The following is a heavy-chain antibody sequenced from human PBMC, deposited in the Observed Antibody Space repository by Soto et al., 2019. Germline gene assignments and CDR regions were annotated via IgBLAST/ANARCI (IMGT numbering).Heavy chain of an antibody. CDR2: INSDGSST. D-gene: IGHD3-22*01. Sequence: PGESLKISCAASGFTFSSYWMHWVRQAPGKGLVWVSRINSDGSSTSYADSVKGRFTISRDNAKNTLYLQMNSLRAEDTAVYYCARAMYYYDSSGYYYWFDPWGQGTLVTVSS. J-gene: IGHJ5*02. CDR1: GFTFSSYW. CDR3: ARAMYYYDSSGYYYWFDP. V-gene: IGHV3-74*01.